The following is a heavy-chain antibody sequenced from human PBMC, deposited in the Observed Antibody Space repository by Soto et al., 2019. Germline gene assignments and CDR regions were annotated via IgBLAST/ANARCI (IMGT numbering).Heavy chain of an antibody. Sequence: ASVKVSCKVSGYTLTGLSIHWVRQAPGKGLEWMGGFDPEDGETIYAQNFHGRVTMTDDTSTDTAYMELSSLRSEDTAVYYCATRATVGIYYYYGLDVWGQGTTVTVSS. CDR3: ATRATVGIYYYYGLDV. CDR1: GYTLTGLS. D-gene: IGHD4-17*01. J-gene: IGHJ6*02. V-gene: IGHV1-24*01. CDR2: FDPEDGET.